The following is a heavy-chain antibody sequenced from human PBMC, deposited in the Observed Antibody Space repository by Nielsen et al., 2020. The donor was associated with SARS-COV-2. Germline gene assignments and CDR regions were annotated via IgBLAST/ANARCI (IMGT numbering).Heavy chain of an antibody. Sequence: GGSLRLSCAAPGFTVSRYNMNWVRQAPGKGLEWVSIIYSDGSTYYAGSVKGRLTISRDNSTNTLYLQMNSLRAEDTAVYYCARGGGGMDVWGQGTTVTVSS. CDR1: GFTVSRYN. J-gene: IGHJ6*02. V-gene: IGHV3-53*01. D-gene: IGHD3-16*01. CDR2: IYSDGST. CDR3: ARGGGGMDV.